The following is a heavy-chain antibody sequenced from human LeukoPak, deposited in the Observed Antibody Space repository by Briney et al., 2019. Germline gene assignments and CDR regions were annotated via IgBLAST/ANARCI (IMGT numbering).Heavy chain of an antibody. CDR2: ISNSGNTI. CDR3: ARYRVITNDYFDS. D-gene: IGHD3-16*01. CDR1: GFTSGDYY. Sequence: GGSLRLSCAASGFTSGDYYMSWIRQAPGKGLEWVSYISNSGNTIKEADSVKGRFTISRDNAQNSLFLQMKSLRAEDTAVYYCARYRVITNDYFDSWGQGTLVTVSS. J-gene: IGHJ4*02. V-gene: IGHV3-11*01.